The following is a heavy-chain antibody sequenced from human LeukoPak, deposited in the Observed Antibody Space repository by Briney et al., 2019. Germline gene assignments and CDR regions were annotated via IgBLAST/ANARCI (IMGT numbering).Heavy chain of an antibody. CDR2: IYYSGST. CDR3: AKGLLGIAVAGTTFRFDP. J-gene: IGHJ5*02. Sequence: PSETLSLTCTVSGGSISSYYWSWIRQPPGKGLEWIGYIYYSGSTNYNPSLKSRVTISVDTSKNRFSLKLSSVTAADTAVYYCAKGLLGIAVAGTTFRFDPWGQGTLVTVSS. CDR1: GGSISSYY. D-gene: IGHD6-19*01. V-gene: IGHV4-59*01.